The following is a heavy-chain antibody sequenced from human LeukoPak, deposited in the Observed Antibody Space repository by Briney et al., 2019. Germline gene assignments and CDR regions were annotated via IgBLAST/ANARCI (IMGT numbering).Heavy chain of an antibody. CDR1: GFTFSSYS. J-gene: IGHJ4*02. CDR2: ISSSSSYI. V-gene: IGHV3-21*01. Sequence: GGSLRLSCAASGFTFSSYSMNWVRQAPGKWLEWVSPISSSSSYIYYADSVKGRFTISRDNAKNSLYLQMNSLRAEDTAVYYCARARYGSVSYTGIRSDYWGQGTLVTVSS. CDR3: ARARYGSVSYTGIRSDY. D-gene: IGHD3-10*01.